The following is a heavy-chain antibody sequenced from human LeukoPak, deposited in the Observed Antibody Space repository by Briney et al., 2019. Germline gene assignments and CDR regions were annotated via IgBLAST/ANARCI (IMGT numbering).Heavy chain of an antibody. CDR2: IYTSGST. D-gene: IGHD2-2*01. Sequence: PSETLSLTCTVSGDSITSGSYFWSWIRQPAGTGLEWIGRIYTSGSTSYNPSLKSRVTISVDTSKNQFSLKLSSVTAADTAVYYCARQGSDIVVVPAAHIHSYYFDYWGQGTLVTVSS. V-gene: IGHV4-61*02. CDR3: ARQGSDIVVVPAAHIHSYYFDY. CDR1: GDSITSGSYF. J-gene: IGHJ4*02.